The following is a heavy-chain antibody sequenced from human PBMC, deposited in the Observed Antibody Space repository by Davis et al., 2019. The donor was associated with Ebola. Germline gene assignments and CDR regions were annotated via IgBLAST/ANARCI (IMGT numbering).Heavy chain of an antibody. CDR2: INPNSGGT. D-gene: IGHD5-12*01. V-gene: IGHV1-2*02. CDR1: GYTFTGYY. J-gene: IGHJ4*02. Sequence: SVKVSCKASGYTFTGYYMHWVRQAPGQGLEWMGWINPNSGGTNYAQKFQGRVTMTRDTSINTAYMELSRLRSDDTAVYYCAREYSGYNYFDYWGQGTLVTVSS. CDR3: AREYSGYNYFDY.